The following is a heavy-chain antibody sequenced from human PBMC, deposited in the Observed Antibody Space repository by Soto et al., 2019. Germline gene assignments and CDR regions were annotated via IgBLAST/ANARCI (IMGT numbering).Heavy chain of an antibody. D-gene: IGHD2-21*02. Sequence: QVHLQESGPGQLKPSETLSLTCTVSGDSISNYYWSWIRQSQGKGLEWIGDMHYSGGNNYNPSLMRRVTMSIDTSKNQFALRLTSVTAADRAIYFCARDATAKFAPYWHFDLWGRGTLVNVSP. CDR2: MHYSGGN. CDR3: ARDATAKFAPYWHFDL. V-gene: IGHV4-59*01. J-gene: IGHJ2*01. CDR1: GDSISNYY.